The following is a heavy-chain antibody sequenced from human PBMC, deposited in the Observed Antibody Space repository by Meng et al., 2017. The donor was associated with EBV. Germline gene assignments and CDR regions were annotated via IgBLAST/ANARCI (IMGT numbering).Heavy chain of an antibody. CDR3: AHIIAARPFDY. D-gene: IGHD6-6*01. CDR2: IYWDDDK. CDR1: GVSLRTRGGG. Sequence: QLTFKGSGPTLVPPTQTLTLTCTFSGVSLRTRGGGVGWIRQPPRKALEWLARIYWDDDKRDSPSLKSRLTITKDTSKNQVVLTMTNMDPVDAATYYCAHIIAARPFDYWGQGTLVTVSS. V-gene: IGHV2-5*02. J-gene: IGHJ4*02.